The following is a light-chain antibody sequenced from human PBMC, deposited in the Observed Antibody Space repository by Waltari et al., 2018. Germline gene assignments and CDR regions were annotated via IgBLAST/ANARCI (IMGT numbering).Light chain of an antibody. CDR1: CSHIGITH. J-gene: IGLJ1*01. V-gene: IGLV1-47*01. CDR2: RNN. Sequence: HSVLTHTPSASGTPGQRSTISSSGTCSHIGITHVSWYQQLPGTAPTLLIYRNNQRPSGVPDRFSGSKSGTSASLAISGLRSEDEADYYCAAWDDSLSGYVFGTGTKVTVL. CDR3: AAWDDSLSGYV.